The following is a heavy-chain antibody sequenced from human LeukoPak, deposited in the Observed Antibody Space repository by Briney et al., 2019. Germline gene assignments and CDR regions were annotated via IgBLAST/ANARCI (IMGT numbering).Heavy chain of an antibody. CDR3: ARDPGSNVPLWYFDL. D-gene: IGHD3-10*01. CDR1: GFSFSSYR. Sequence: GCSQTLSCAACGFSFSSYRLIWLRQAPGKGLDWDDSISRCSRYIYFADSVKGRFPISRDNAKNSLYLQMNSLRAEDTAVYYCARDPGSNVPLWYFDLWGRGTLVTVSS. CDR2: ISRCSRYI. J-gene: IGHJ2*01. V-gene: IGHV3-21*01.